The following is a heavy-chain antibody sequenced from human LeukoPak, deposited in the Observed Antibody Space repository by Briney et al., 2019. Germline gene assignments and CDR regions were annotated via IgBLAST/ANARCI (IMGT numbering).Heavy chain of an antibody. CDR3: ARDNRFGEGWFDP. CDR2: IIPIFGTA. V-gene: IGHV1-69*13. CDR1: GYTFTSYG. Sequence: SVKVSCKASGYTFTSYGISWVRQAPGQGLQWMGGIIPIFGTANYAQKFQGRVTITADESTSTAYMELSSLRSEDTAVYYCARDNRFGEGWFDPWGQGTLVTVSS. D-gene: IGHD3-10*01. J-gene: IGHJ5*02.